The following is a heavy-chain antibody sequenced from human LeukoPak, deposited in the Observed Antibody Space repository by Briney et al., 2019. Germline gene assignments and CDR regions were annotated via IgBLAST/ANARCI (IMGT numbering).Heavy chain of an antibody. V-gene: IGHV3-48*01. CDR1: GFPFIEYS. J-gene: IGHJ5*02. CDR2: IGIDSGNT. Sequence: GGSLRLSCTASGFPFIEYSMNWVRQAPGKGLEWISYIGIDSGNTKYADSVRGRFTISADKAKNSLYLQMNSLRVEDTAVYYCARDSLLYGSGSYFWFDPWGQGTLVTVSS. D-gene: IGHD3-10*01. CDR3: ARDSLLYGSGSYFWFDP.